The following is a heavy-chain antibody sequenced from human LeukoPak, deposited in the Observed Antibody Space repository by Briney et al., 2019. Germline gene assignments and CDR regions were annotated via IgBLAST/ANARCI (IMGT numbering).Heavy chain of an antibody. CDR2: NRSDGSST. CDR3: AKGYYYDSSGYYRSWFDP. D-gene: IGHD3-22*01. Sequence: GSLRLSCAASGFTFSNYWMHWVRQAPGKGLVWVSGNRSDGSSTTYADFVKGRFTISRDNAKNTLYLQMNSLRDEDTAVYYCAKGYYYDSSGYYRSWFDPWGQGTVVTVSS. J-gene: IGHJ5*02. V-gene: IGHV3-74*01. CDR1: GFTFSNYW.